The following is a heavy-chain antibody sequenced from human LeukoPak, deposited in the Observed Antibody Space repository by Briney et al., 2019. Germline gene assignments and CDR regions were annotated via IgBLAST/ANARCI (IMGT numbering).Heavy chain of an antibody. J-gene: IGHJ3*02. CDR1: GGTFSSYA. V-gene: IGHV1-69*05. Sequence: GASVKVSCKASGGTFSSYAISWVRQALGQGLEWMGGIIPIFGTANYAQKFQGRVTITTDESTSTAYMELSSLRSEDTAVYYCARLPSRSRGFDIWGQGTMVTVSS. CDR3: ARLPSRSRGFDI. CDR2: IIPIFGTA. D-gene: IGHD5-18*01.